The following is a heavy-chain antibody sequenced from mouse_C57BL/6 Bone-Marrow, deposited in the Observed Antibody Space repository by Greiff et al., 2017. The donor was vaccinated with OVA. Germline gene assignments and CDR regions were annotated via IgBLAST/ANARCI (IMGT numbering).Heavy chain of an antibody. CDR3: ARDSTGSGFDY. Sequence: EVKLVESGGGLVQSGRSLRLSCATSGFTFSDFYMEWVRQAPGKGLEWIAASRNKANDYTTEYSASVKGRFIVSRDTSQSILYLQMYALRAEDTAIYYCARDSTGSGFDYWGQGTTLTVSS. CDR2: SRNKANDYTT. J-gene: IGHJ2*01. V-gene: IGHV7-1*01. CDR1: GFTFSDFY. D-gene: IGHD4-1*01.